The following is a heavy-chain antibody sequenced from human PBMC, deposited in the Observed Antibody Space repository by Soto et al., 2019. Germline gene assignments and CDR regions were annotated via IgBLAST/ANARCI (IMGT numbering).Heavy chain of an antibody. CDR2: INGRGDDT. CDR1: GFAFSGYA. V-gene: IGHV3-23*01. J-gene: IGHJ4*02. D-gene: IGHD2-2*01. Sequence: VQLLESGGGLVQPGGSLRLSCAASGFAFSGYAMSWVRQAPGKGLEWVSSINGRGDDTYYADSVKGQFTISRDNSXXXVXLQMXXXXXXXXXXXXXAKSSPYGYAWAPWDYWGQGILVTVSS. CDR3: AKSSPYGYAWAPWDY.